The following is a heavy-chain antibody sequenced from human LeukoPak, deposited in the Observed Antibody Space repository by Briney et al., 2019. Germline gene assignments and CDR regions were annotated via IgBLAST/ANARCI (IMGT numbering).Heavy chain of an antibody. CDR1: GFSFTSYS. V-gene: IGHV3-48*02. J-gene: IGHJ4*02. D-gene: IGHD4-17*01. CDR3: ARISPASGDYSLGY. CDR2: ITSSSSRI. Sequence: GGSLRLSCAASGFSFTSYSLNWVRQAPGKDLEWISYITSSSSRIYYADSVKGRFTISRDNAKNSLYLQMNSLRDEDTAVYYCARISPASGDYSLGYWGQGPLVTVSA.